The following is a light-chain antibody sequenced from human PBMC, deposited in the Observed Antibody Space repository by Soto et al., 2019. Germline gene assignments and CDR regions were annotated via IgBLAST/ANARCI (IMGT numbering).Light chain of an antibody. CDR1: SSNIGSNT. CDR3: AAWDDSLNGPV. J-gene: IGLJ2*01. Sequence: QSVLTQPPSASGTPGQKVTISCSGSSSNIGSNTVNWYQQLPGTAPKVLIYSNNQRPSGVPDRFSGSKSGTSASLAISGLQSEDEADFYCAAWDDSLNGPVFGGGTQLTV. V-gene: IGLV1-44*01. CDR2: SNN.